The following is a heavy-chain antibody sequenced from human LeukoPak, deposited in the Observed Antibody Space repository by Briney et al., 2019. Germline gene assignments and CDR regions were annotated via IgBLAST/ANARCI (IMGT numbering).Heavy chain of an antibody. D-gene: IGHD2-21*02. Sequence: GRSLRLSCAASGFTFDDYAMPWVRQAPGKGLEWVSGISWNSGSIGYADSVKGRFTISRDNAKNSLYLQMNSLRAEDTALYYCAKGLIVVVTAPFDYWGQGTLVTVSS. CDR2: ISWNSGSI. V-gene: IGHV3-9*01. CDR1: GFTFDDYA. J-gene: IGHJ4*02. CDR3: AKGLIVVVTAPFDY.